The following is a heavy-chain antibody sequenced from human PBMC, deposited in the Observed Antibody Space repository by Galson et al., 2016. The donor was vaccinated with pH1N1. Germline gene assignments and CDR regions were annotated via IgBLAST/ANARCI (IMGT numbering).Heavy chain of an antibody. CDR1: GFTFTAYS. D-gene: IGHD4-17*01. J-gene: IGHJ4*02. V-gene: IGHV3-48*04. CDR3: TRPQKMYGDYYFEY. Sequence: SLRLSCAASGFTFTAYSMNWVRQAPGKGLEWISYSDSRGRTIRYAESVKGRFTISRDNTKNTLFLQMNSLRVEDMAVYYCTRPQKMYGDYYFEYWGQGTLVTVSS. CDR2: SDSRGRTI.